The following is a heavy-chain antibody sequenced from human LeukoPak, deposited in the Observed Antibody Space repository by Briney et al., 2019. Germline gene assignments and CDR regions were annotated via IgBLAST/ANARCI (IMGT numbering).Heavy chain of an antibody. CDR1: GYTLTELS. V-gene: IGHV1-69*13. CDR3: AREKVAAAGTLMGYYYYYMDV. Sequence: GASVKVSCKVSGYTLTELSVHWVRQATGQGLEWMGGIIPIFGTANYAQKFQGRVTITADESTSTAYMELSSLRSEDTAVYYCAREKVAAAGTLMGYYYYYMDVWGKGTTVTISS. D-gene: IGHD6-13*01. J-gene: IGHJ6*03. CDR2: IIPIFGTA.